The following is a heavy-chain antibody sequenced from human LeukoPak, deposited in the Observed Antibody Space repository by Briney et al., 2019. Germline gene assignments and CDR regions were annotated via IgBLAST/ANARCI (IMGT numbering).Heavy chain of an antibody. CDR3: AKDTGPAAGITADY. V-gene: IGHV3-23*01. CDR1: GFTFSSYA. Sequence: TGGSLRLSCAASGFTFSSYAMTWVRQVPGKGLEWVSTIRGSDDSTYYADSVKGRFTISRDNSKNTLYLQMNSLRAEDTAIYYCAKDTGPAAGITADYWGQGTLVTVSS. CDR2: IRGSDDST. J-gene: IGHJ4*02. D-gene: IGHD6-13*01.